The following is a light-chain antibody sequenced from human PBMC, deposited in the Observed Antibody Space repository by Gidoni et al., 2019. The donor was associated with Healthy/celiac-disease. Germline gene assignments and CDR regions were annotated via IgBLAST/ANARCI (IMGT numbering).Light chain of an antibody. CDR3: QQSYSTPYT. Sequence: DIQMTQSPSSLSASVGDRVTITCRASQSISSYLNWYQQKPGKAPKLLLYAASGLQSGVPSRFSGSGSGTDFTLTISSLQPEDFATYYCQQSYSTPYTFGQGTKLEIK. V-gene: IGKV1-39*01. CDR2: AAS. J-gene: IGKJ2*01. CDR1: QSISSY.